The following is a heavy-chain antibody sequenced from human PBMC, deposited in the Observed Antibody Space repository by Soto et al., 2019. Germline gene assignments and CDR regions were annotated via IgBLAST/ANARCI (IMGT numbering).Heavy chain of an antibody. CDR1: GGTFSSYA. CDR3: ARGGKERFRGSGMDV. Sequence: QVQLVQSGAEVKKPGSSVKVSCKASGGTFSSYAISWVRQAPGQGLEWMGEIISMFGAAMYAQKFQGRVTTTADESASTAYMELSSLRSEDTAVYYCARGGKERFRGSGMDVWGQGTTVTVS. J-gene: IGHJ6*02. V-gene: IGHV1-69*01. CDR2: IISMFGAA. D-gene: IGHD1-1*01.